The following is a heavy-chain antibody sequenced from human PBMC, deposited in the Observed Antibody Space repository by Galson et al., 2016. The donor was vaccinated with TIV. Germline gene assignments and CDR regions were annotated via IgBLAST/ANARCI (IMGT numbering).Heavy chain of an antibody. D-gene: IGHD4-11*01. CDR1: GYTFTSFG. CDR3: ARDIGNFYSTYYHYFGLDV. CDR2: ISPYTGDT. V-gene: IGHV1-18*01. J-gene: IGHJ6*02. Sequence: SVKVSCKASGYTFTSFGVSWVRLAPGQGLEWMGWISPYTGDTTYAKRFQGRVTMTADASTSTVYLEVRSLRSDDTAVYFCARDIGNFYSTYYHYFGLDVWGRGTTVTVSS.